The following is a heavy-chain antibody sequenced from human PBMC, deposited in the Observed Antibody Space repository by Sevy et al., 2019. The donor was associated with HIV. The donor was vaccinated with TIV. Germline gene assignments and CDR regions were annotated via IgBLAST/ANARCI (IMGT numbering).Heavy chain of an antibody. CDR2: IYSDGSA. CDR1: GFSVNSNY. J-gene: IGHJ4*02. Sequence: GGSLRLSCAASGFSVNSNYMTWVRQAPGKGLEWVSIIYSDGSAKYADALMGRSATSRENSKNTVYLQINSRRVEDTAVYYCAAGGTVFGVVRHYFDYWGQGTLVTVSS. V-gene: IGHV3-66*01. D-gene: IGHD3-3*01. CDR3: AAGGTVFGVVRHYFDY.